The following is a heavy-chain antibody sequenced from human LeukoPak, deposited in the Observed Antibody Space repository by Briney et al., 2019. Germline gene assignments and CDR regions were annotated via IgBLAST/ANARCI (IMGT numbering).Heavy chain of an antibody. D-gene: IGHD5-18*01. CDR1: GFTFSSYN. CDR3: AREGSYDPWEYYYYVDV. CDR2: ISGSSSSI. J-gene: IGHJ6*03. Sequence: GGSLRLSCAASGFTFSSYNMNWVRQAPGKGLEWVSYISGSSSSIYYADSVKGRFTISRDNAKNSLYLQMNSLRADDTAVYYCAREGSYDPWEYYYYVDVWGKGTTVIVSS. V-gene: IGHV3-48*01.